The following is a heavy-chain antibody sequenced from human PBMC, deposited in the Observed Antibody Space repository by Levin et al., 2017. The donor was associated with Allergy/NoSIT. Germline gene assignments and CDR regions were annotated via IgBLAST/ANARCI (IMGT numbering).Heavy chain of an antibody. CDR3: ARGRCSSTSCSGFDP. V-gene: IGHV4-34*01. CDR2: INHSGST. D-gene: IGHD2-2*01. CDR1: GGSFSGYY. Sequence: PSETLSLTCAVYGGSFSGYYWSWIRQPPGKGLEWIGEINHSGSTNYNPSLKSRVTISVDTSKNQFSLKLSSVTAADTAVYYCARGRCSSTSCSGFDPWGQGTLVTVSS. J-gene: IGHJ5*02.